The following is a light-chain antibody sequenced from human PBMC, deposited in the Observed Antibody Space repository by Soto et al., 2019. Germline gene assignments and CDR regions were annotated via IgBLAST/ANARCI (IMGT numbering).Light chain of an antibody. CDR2: GNS. Sequence: QSVLTHPPSVSGAPGQRVTISCTGSSSNIGAGYDVHWYQRLPGTAPKLLIYGNSNRPSGVPDRFSGSKSGTSASLAITGLQAEDEADYYCQSYDSSLSGAVFGGGTQLTVL. CDR3: QSYDSSLSGAV. V-gene: IGLV1-40*01. CDR1: SSNIGAGYD. J-gene: IGLJ7*01.